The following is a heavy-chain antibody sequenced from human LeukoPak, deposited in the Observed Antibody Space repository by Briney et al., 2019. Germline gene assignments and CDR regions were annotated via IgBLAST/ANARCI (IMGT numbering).Heavy chain of an antibody. Sequence: SETLSLTCTVSGGSISSSSYYWDWIRQPPGKGLEWIGSIYYSGSTYYNPSLKSRVTISVDTSKNQFSLKLTSVTAADTAVYYCAKHSRTGYSGYANGFDIWAKGQWSPSLQ. D-gene: IGHD5-12*01. CDR1: GGSISSSSYY. CDR3: AKHSRTGYSGYANGFDI. J-gene: IGHJ3*02. V-gene: IGHV4-39*01. CDR2: IYYSGST.